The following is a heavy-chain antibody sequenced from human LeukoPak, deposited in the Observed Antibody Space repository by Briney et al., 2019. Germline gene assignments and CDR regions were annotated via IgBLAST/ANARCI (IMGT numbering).Heavy chain of an antibody. CDR2: ISGSGGST. V-gene: IGHV3-23*01. J-gene: IGHJ4*02. CDR3: AKDTPVDSSGLPLDY. D-gene: IGHD3-22*01. Sequence: GGSLRLSCAASGFTFNSYAMSWVRQAPGKGLEWVSAISGSGGSTYYADSVKGRFTISRDNSKNTLYLQMNSLRAEDTAVYYCAKDTPVDSSGLPLDYWGQGTLVTVSS. CDR1: GFTFNSYA.